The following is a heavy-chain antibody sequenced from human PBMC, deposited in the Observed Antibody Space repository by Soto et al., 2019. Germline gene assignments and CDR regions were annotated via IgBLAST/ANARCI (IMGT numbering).Heavy chain of an antibody. J-gene: IGHJ3*02. D-gene: IGHD2-2*01. CDR3: AREDCSSTSCYAFDI. CDR1: GYTFTSYG. V-gene: IGHV1-18*01. Sequence: ASVKVSCKASGYTFTSYGISWVQQAPGQGLEWMGWISAYNGNTNYAQKPQGRVTMTTDTSTSTAYMELRSLRSDDTAVYYCAREDCSSTSCYAFDIWGQGTMVTVSS. CDR2: ISAYNGNT.